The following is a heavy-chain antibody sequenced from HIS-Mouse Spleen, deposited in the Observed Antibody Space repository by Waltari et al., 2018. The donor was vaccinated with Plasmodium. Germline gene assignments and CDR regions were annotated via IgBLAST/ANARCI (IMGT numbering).Heavy chain of an antibody. Sequence: QVQLQQWGAGLLKPSETLSLTCAVYGGSFSGYYWSWIRQPPGKGLEWIGEINHSGSTNYNPSPRGRVTISVDTSKNQFSLKLSSVTAADTAVYYCATSNDIWGQGTMVTVSS. CDR3: ATSNDI. J-gene: IGHJ3*02. V-gene: IGHV4-34*01. D-gene: IGHD7-27*01. CDR2: INHSGST. CDR1: GGSFSGYY.